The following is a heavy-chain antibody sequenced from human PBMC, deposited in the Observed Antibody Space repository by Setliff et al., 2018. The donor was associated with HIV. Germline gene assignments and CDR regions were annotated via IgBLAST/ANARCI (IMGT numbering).Heavy chain of an antibody. J-gene: IGHJ6*03. V-gene: IGHV4-39*01. CDR3: ARQEIGSSSYYYYMDV. CDR1: GSSISSSHYY. D-gene: IGHD6-6*01. Sequence: KASETLSLTCTVSGSSISSSHYYWGWIRQPPGKGLEWIGSVHYSGSTYYNPSLKSRGTISADTSKNQFSLKLSSVTAADTAVYFCARQEIGSSSYYYYMDVWGKGSTVTVSS. CDR2: VHYSGST.